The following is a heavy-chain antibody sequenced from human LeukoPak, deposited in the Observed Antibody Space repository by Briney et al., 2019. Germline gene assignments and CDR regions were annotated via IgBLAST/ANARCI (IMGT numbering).Heavy chain of an antibody. V-gene: IGHV3-48*03. CDR3: ARDPAFFDSSGYYPHFDY. D-gene: IGHD3-22*01. J-gene: IGHJ4*02. CDR1: GFTFSSYE. Sequence: GGSLRLSCAASGFTFSSYEMNWVRQAPGKGLEWVSYISSSGSTIYYADSVKGRFTISRDNAKNSLYLQMNSLRDEDTAVYYCARDPAFFDSSGYYPHFDYWGQGTLVTVSS. CDR2: ISSSGSTI.